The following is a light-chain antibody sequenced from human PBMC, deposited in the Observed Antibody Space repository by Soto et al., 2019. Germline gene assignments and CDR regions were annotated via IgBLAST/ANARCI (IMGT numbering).Light chain of an antibody. CDR1: HDITSF. V-gene: IGKV1-39*01. Sequence: DIQMTQSPSSLSASVGDRVTITCQASHDITSFLNWYQHKPGKAPNLLIYAASTLQSGVPSRFSGSGSGTDFTLTIRSLQPEDFATYYCQQSYTTPLTFGGGTKVEIK. CDR3: QQSYTTPLT. CDR2: AAS. J-gene: IGKJ4*01.